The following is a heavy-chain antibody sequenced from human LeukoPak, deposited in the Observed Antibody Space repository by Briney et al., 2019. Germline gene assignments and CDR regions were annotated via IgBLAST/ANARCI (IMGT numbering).Heavy chain of an antibody. CDR2: ISYDGSNI. CDR3: AKDRMTTVTYFDY. CDR1: GFTFRSYA. Sequence: GGSLRLSCEASGFTFRSYAMHWVRQAPGKGLEWVAVISYDGSNIYYADSVKGRFTISRDNSKNTLYLQMNSLRAEDTAVYYCAKDRMTTVTYFDYWGQGTLVTVSS. J-gene: IGHJ4*02. D-gene: IGHD4-17*01. V-gene: IGHV3-30*07.